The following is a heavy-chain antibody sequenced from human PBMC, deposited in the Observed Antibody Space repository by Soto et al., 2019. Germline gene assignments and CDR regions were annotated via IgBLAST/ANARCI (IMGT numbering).Heavy chain of an antibody. D-gene: IGHD6-19*01. CDR3: TTDRMAAYYGMDV. V-gene: IGHV3-15*01. J-gene: IGHJ6*02. CDR1: GXTFSNAC. Sequence: GSLRLSCAASGXTFSNACMSWVRQAPGKGLEWVGRIKSKTDGGTTDYAAPVKGRFTISRDDSKKTLYLQMNSLKTEDTDVYYCTTDRMAAYYGMDVWGQGTTVTVS. CDR2: IKSKTDGGTT.